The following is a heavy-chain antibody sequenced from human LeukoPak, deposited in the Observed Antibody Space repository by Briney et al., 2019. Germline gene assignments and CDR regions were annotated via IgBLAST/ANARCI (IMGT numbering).Heavy chain of an antibody. Sequence: SETLSLTCAVFGGSFSDFFWSWIWQPPGRELEWVAYIFYSGSTRYNPSLKSRASISMDTSKRQFFLQLTSVTAADTAMYFCARHLPIGDSVFDIWGQGTMVTVPS. CDR2: IFYSGST. CDR3: ARHLPIGDSVFDI. J-gene: IGHJ3*02. D-gene: IGHD2-21*02. CDR1: GGSFSDFF. V-gene: IGHV4-59*01.